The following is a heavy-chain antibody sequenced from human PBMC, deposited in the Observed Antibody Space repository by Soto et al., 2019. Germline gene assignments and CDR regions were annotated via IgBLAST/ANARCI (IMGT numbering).Heavy chain of an antibody. CDR1: GFGFDITW. J-gene: IGHJ5*02. CDR3: AKFQRYFDRTGYLDA. V-gene: IGHV5-51*01. Sequence: GESLKISCKGSGFGFDITWLAWIRQVPEKGLEWVGIIYPGDSDTRYSPSLEGRVTLSVDKTITTAYLHLTRLKESDTGTYYCAKFQRYFDRTGYLDAWGQGTPVTVSS. D-gene: IGHD3-9*01. CDR2: IYPGDSDT.